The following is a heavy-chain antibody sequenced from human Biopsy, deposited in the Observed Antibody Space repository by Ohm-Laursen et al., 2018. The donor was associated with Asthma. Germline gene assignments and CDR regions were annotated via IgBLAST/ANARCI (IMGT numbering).Heavy chain of an antibody. Sequence: SDTLSLTWTVSGRSISNFYWSWIRQPPGKGLEWIGDIYYSGTTNYNPSLKSRVTISVDTSKNQFSLQLKSVTAADTAVYFCARKLRSLGAFDYWGQGTLVTVSS. CDR2: IYYSGTT. CDR3: ARKLRSLGAFDY. CDR1: GRSISNFY. D-gene: IGHD3-16*01. J-gene: IGHJ4*02. V-gene: IGHV4-59*07.